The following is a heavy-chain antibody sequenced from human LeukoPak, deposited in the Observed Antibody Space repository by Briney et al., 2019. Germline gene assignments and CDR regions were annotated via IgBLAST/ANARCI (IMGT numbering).Heavy chain of an antibody. CDR3: AREASMVRGVITPGWYFDL. CDR2: IFYSGST. Sequence: PSETLSLTCTVSGGSISSSSYYWGWIRQPPGKGLDWIGSIFYSGSTFYNPSLKSRVTISVDTPKNQFSLKLNSVTAADTAVYYCAREASMVRGVITPGWYFDLWGRGTLVTVSS. CDR1: GGSISSSSYY. V-gene: IGHV4-39*02. J-gene: IGHJ2*01. D-gene: IGHD3-10*01.